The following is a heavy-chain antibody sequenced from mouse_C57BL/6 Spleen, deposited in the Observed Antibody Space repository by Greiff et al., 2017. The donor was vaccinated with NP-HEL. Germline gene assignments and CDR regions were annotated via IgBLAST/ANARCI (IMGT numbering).Heavy chain of an antibody. D-gene: IGHD2-3*01. CDR2: IYPGDGDT. J-gene: IGHJ2*01. CDR3: ARYGGYYYFDY. Sequence: VQRQQSGPELVKPGASVKISCKASGYAFSSSWMNWVKQRPGKGLEWIGRIYPGDGDTNYNGKFKGKATLTADKSSSTAYMKLSSLTSEDSAVYFCARYGGYYYFDYWGQGTTLTVSS. CDR1: GYAFSSSW. V-gene: IGHV1-82*01.